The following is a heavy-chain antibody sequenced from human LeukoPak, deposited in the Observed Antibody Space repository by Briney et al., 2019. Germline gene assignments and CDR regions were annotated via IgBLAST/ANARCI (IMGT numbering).Heavy chain of an antibody. CDR2: IKQDGSEK. J-gene: IGHJ4*02. CDR3: ARQRSNYDFWSGYPLDY. Sequence: GGSLRLSCAASGFTFSSYWMSWVRQAPGKGLEWVANIKQDGSEKYYVDSVKGRFTISRDNAKNSLYLQMNSLRAEDTAVYYCARQRSNYDFWSGYPLDYWGQGTLVTVSS. CDR1: GFTFSSYW. V-gene: IGHV3-7*01. D-gene: IGHD3-3*01.